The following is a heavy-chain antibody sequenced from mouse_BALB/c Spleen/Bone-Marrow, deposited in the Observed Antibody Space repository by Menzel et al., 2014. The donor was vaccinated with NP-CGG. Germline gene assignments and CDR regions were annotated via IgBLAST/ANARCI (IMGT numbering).Heavy chain of an antibody. Sequence: QVQLQQSGAELVRPGVSVKISCKGSGYTFTDYAMHWVKQSHAESLEWIGVINTYFGDISYNQKFKGKATIAVDKTSRTVYMELARLTAEDSAIYYCARGYSNNYAMGYWGQGTSVTVSS. CDR1: GYTFTDYA. V-gene: IGHV1S137*01. CDR2: INTYFGDI. D-gene: IGHD2-5*01. CDR3: ARGYSNNYAMGY. J-gene: IGHJ4*01.